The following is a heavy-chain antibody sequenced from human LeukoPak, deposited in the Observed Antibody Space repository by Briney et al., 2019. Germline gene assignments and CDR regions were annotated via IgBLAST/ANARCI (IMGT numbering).Heavy chain of an antibody. CDR2: ISGSGGST. CDR3: AKPLGTINTVAVAFDY. J-gene: IGHJ4*02. V-gene: IGHV3-23*01. D-gene: IGHD6-19*01. Sequence: GGSLRLSCAASGFTFSSYGMSWVRQAPGKGLEWVSAISGSGGSTYYADSVKGRFTVSRDNSKNTLFLQMNSLRAEDTAVYYCAKPLGTINTVAVAFDYWGQGTLVTVSS. CDR1: GFTFSSYG.